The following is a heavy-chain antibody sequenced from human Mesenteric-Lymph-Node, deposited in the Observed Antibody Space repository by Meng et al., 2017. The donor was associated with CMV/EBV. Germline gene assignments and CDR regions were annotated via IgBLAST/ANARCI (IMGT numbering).Heavy chain of an antibody. CDR3: ARGRLGSWFDP. V-gene: IGHV1-69*02. CDR1: GGTFSSYT. Sequence: SVKVSCKASGGTFSSYTISWVRQAPGQGLEWMGRIIPILGIANYAQKSQGRVTITRNTSISTAYMELSSLRSEDTAVYYCARGRLGSWFDPWGQGTLVTVSS. D-gene: IGHD2-15*01. CDR2: IIPILGIA. J-gene: IGHJ5*02.